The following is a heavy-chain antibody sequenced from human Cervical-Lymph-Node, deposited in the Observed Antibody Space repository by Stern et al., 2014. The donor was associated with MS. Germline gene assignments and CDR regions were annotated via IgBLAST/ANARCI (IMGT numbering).Heavy chain of an antibody. J-gene: IGHJ4*02. CDR2: INYSGTT. D-gene: IGHD3-10*01. CDR1: GGSISSGGYY. Sequence: QVQLVESGPGLVKPSQTLSLTCTVSGGSISSGGYYWSWVRQFPGKGLEWIGYINYSGTTYYKPSLKSRVTISIDTSKSQFSLKLTSMTAADTAVYYCARTDDRGGGYFDSWGQGTLVTVSS. V-gene: IGHV4-30-4*01. CDR3: ARTDDRGGGYFDS.